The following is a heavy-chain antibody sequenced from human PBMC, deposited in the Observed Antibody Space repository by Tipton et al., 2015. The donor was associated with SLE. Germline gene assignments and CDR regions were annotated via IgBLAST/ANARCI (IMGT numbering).Heavy chain of an antibody. CDR2: IYYSGST. V-gene: IGHV4-59*08. Sequence: TLSLTCTVSGGSISSYYWSWIRQPPGKGLEWIGYIYYSGSTNYNPSLKSRVTISVDTSKNQFSLKLSSVTAADTAVYYCAANHDAFDIWGQGTMVTVSS. J-gene: IGHJ3*02. CDR1: GGSISSYY. D-gene: IGHD4/OR15-4a*01. CDR3: AANHDAFDI.